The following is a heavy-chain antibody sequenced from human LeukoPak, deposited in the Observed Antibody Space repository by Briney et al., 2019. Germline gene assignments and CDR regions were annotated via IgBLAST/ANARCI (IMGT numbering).Heavy chain of an antibody. D-gene: IGHD6-13*01. CDR3: ARGRAAGHGDYYYYMDV. CDR1: GGSISSYY. Sequence: SETLSLTCTVSGGSISSYYWSWIRQPPGKGLEWIGYIYYSGSTNYNPSLKSRVTISVDASKNQFSLKLSSVTAADTAVYYCARGRAAGHGDYYYYMDVWGKGTTVTVSS. CDR2: IYYSGST. J-gene: IGHJ6*03. V-gene: IGHV4-59*01.